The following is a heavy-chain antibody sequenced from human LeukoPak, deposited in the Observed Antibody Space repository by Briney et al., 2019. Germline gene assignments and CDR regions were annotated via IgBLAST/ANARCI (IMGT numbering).Heavy chain of an antibody. V-gene: IGHV4-4*07. CDR3: ARDSPAAGMFDS. J-gene: IGHJ4*02. CDR2: FYPTGDT. D-gene: IGHD6-13*01. CDR1: GGSITSYY. Sequence: TPSETLSLTCGVSGGSITSYYWSWIRQPAGKGLEWIGRFYPTGDTNYNPSLKSRVTMSVDTSKNQLSLKMSSVTAADTAVYFCARDSPAAGMFDSWGQGTLVIVSS.